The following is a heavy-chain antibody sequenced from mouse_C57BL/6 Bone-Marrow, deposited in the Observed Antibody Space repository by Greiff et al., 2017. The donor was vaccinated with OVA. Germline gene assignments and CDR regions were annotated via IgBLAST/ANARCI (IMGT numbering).Heavy chain of an antibody. D-gene: IGHD1-1*01. V-gene: IGHV1-18*01. Sequence: VQLQQSGPELVKPGASVKIPCKASGYTFTDYTMDWMKQSHGKSLEWIGDINPNNGGTIYNEKFKGKATLTVEKSSSTVYLELRRLTSEETGVYYCAKSGGLFRANWCFDVWGKGTTVTVSS. J-gene: IGHJ1*03. CDR2: INPNNGGT. CDR1: GYTFTDYT. CDR3: AKSGGLFRANWCFDV.